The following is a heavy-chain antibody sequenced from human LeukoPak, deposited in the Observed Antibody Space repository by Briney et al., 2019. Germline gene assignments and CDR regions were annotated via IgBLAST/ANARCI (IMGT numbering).Heavy chain of an antibody. D-gene: IGHD1-26*01. CDR1: GYSFTSYW. V-gene: IGHV5-51*01. CDR3: ARASGNYLFAY. Sequence: GESLKISCKGSGYSFTSYWIGWVRQMPGKGLECIGIIFPADSDTRYSPSFQGQVTISADKSISTAYLQWSSLKASDTAIYYCARASGNYLFAYWGQGTLLTVSS. J-gene: IGHJ4*02. CDR2: IFPADSDT.